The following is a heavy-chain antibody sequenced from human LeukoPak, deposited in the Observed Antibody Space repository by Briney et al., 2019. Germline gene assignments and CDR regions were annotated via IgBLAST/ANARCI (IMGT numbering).Heavy chain of an antibody. CDR2: ISYDGGNK. V-gene: IGHV3-30*04. D-gene: IGHD3-10*01. CDR1: GFTFSSYA. Sequence: GGSLRLSCAASGFTFSSYAMHWVRQAPGKGLEWVAVISYDGGNKYYADSVKGRFTISRDNSKNTLYLQMNSLRAEDTAVYYCARDYYGSGSSYSLRYWGQGTLVTVSS. J-gene: IGHJ4*02. CDR3: ARDYYGSGSSYSLRY.